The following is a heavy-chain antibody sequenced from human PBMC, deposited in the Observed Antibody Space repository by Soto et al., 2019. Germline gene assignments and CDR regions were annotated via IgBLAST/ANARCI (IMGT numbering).Heavy chain of an antibody. CDR3: ARGRRIVGAKDSSEPYYFDY. D-gene: IGHD1-26*01. CDR1: GGSFSGYY. J-gene: IGHJ4*02. CDR2: INHSGST. V-gene: IGHV4-34*01. Sequence: PSETLSLTCAVYGGSFSGYYWSWIRQPPGKGLEWIEEINHSGSTNYNPSLKSRVTISVDTSKNQFSLKLSSVTAADTAVYYCARGRRIVGAKDSSEPYYFDYWGQGTLVTVSS.